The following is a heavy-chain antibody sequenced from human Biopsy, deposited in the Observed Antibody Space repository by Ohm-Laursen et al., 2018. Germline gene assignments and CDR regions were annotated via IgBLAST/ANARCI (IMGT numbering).Heavy chain of an antibody. CDR2: ISSGGRA. CDR1: GGSISDDY. V-gene: IGHV4-59*01. Sequence: GTLSLTCTVSGGSISDDYWNWIRQPPGKGLQVIGYISSGGRAKYNPSLKSRLTISLDTSKNQLSLRLSSVTAADSAIYYCARERQFRFLEGAFDYWGQGILVTVTS. J-gene: IGHJ4*02. CDR3: ARERQFRFLEGAFDY. D-gene: IGHD3-3*01.